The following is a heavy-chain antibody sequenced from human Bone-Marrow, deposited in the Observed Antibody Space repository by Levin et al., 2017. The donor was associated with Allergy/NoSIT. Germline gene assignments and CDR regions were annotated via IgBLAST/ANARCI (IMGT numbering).Heavy chain of an antibody. J-gene: IGHJ4*02. CDR3: RRDLGGEVDN. Sequence: PGGSLRLSCAASGFSFNNYWMHWVRQVPGKGLVWVSRINTDGSTTNYADSVKGRFTISRDNAKNTLPLQMNSLRVEDTAVYSCRRDLGGEVDNWGQGTMVTVSS. CDR2: INTDGSTT. D-gene: IGHD3-16*01. V-gene: IGHV3-74*01. CDR1: GFSFNNYW.